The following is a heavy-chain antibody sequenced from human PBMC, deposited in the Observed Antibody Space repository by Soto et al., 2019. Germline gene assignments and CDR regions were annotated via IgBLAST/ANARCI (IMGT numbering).Heavy chain of an antibody. CDR3: VHTNAEMTTAF. D-gene: IGHD4-17*01. J-gene: IGHJ4*02. V-gene: IGHV2-5*02. CDR1: GFSLSTSGVG. Sequence: QITLKESGPTLVKPTQTLTLTCTFSGFSLSTSGVGEGWIRQPPGKALEWLALLYWDGDQRYSPSLTSRLTITKDTSKNQVVLTMTNVAPVDTATYYCVHTNAEMTTAFWGQGTLVTVSS. CDR2: LYWDGDQ.